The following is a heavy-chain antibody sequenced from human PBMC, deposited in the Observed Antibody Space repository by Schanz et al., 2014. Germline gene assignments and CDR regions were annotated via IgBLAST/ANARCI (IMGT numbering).Heavy chain of an antibody. J-gene: IGHJ3*02. CDR2: IRFDASAK. D-gene: IGHD4-17*01. CDR3: AKDPHRDYGGKPQTFDI. CDR1: GFSFSGYG. Sequence: QVQLVESGGGVAQPGGSLRLSCAASGFSFSGYGMHWVRQAPGKGLEWVAYIRFDASAKYYADSVKGRFTISRDNSKNTLYLQMSSLRAEDTALYYCAKDPHRDYGGKPQTFDIWGQGTMVTVSS. V-gene: IGHV3-30*02.